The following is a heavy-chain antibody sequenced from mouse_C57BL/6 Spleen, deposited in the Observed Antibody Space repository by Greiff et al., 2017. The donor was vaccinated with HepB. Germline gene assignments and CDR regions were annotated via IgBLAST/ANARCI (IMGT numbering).Heavy chain of an antibody. CDR2: IYPGDGDT. V-gene: IGHV1-82*01. Sequence: QVQLQQSGPELVKPGASVKISCKASGYAFSSSWMNWVKQRPGKGLEWIGRIYPGDGDTNYNGKFKGKATLTADKSSSTAYMQLSSLTSEDSAVYFCARSNWDVGYFDVWGTGTTVTVSS. J-gene: IGHJ1*03. CDR3: ARSNWDVGYFDV. CDR1: GYAFSSSW. D-gene: IGHD4-1*01.